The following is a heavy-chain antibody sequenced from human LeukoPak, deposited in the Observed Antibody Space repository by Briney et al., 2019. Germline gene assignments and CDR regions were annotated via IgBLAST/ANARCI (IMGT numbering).Heavy chain of an antibody. Sequence: SETLSLTCTVSGYSISSGYYWGWIRQPPGKGLEWIGSIYYSGSTYYNPSLKSRVTISVDTSKNQFSLKLSSVTAADTAVYYCARHPPQGPFDYWGQGTLVTVSS. CDR3: ARHPPQGPFDY. V-gene: IGHV4-38-2*02. CDR1: GYSISSGYY. CDR2: IYYSGST. J-gene: IGHJ4*02.